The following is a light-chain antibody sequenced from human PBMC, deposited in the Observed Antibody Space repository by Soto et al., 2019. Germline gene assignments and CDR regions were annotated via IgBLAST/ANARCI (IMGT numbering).Light chain of an antibody. J-gene: IGKJ1*01. CDR1: QSVSSN. CDR2: GAS. Sequence: EIVMTQSPATLSVSPGERATLSCRASQSVSSNLAWYQQKPGQAPRLLIYGASTRATGIPARFSGSGSGTEFTLTSSSLQSEYFAVYYCQQYNNWPPRAWTFGQGTKVEIK. CDR3: QQYNNWPPRAWT. V-gene: IGKV3-15*01.